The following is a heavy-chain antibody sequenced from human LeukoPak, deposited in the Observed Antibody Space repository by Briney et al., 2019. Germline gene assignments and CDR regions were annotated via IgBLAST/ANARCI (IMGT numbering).Heavy chain of an antibody. Sequence: GGSLRLSCAASGFTFSSYAMSWVRQAPGKGLEWVSAISGSGGSTYYADSVKGRFTISRDNSKNTLYPQMNSLRAEDTAVYYCAKDPSARITIFGVVIGGGWDYWGQGTLVTVSS. CDR2: ISGSGGST. J-gene: IGHJ4*02. CDR1: GFTFSSYA. CDR3: AKDPSARITIFGVVIGGGWDY. D-gene: IGHD3-3*01. V-gene: IGHV3-23*01.